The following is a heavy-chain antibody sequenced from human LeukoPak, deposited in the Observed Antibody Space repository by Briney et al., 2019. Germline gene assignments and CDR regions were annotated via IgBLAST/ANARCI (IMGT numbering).Heavy chain of an antibody. CDR1: GFTFSSYG. D-gene: IGHD3-3*01. V-gene: IGHV3-30*02. Sequence: GGSLRLSCAASGFTFSSYGMHWVRQAPGKGLEWVAFIRYDGSNKYYADSVKGRFTISRENAQNSLYLQMNSLRAEDTAVYYCAGHYDWRFDPWGQGALVIVSS. J-gene: IGHJ5*02. CDR2: IRYDGSNK. CDR3: AGHYDWRFDP.